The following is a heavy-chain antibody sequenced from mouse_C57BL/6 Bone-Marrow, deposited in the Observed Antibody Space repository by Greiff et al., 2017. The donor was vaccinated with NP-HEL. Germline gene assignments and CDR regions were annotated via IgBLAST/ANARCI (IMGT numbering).Heavy chain of an antibody. Sequence: EVHLVESGGGLVQPKGSLTLSCAASGFSFNTYAMNWVRQAPGKGLEWVARIRSKSNNYATYYADSVKDRFTISRDDSESMLYLQMNNLKTEDTAMYYCVRHGTGFAYWGQGTLVTVSA. D-gene: IGHD4-1*01. J-gene: IGHJ3*01. CDR1: GFSFNTYA. CDR3: VRHGTGFAY. V-gene: IGHV10-1*01. CDR2: IRSKSNNYAT.